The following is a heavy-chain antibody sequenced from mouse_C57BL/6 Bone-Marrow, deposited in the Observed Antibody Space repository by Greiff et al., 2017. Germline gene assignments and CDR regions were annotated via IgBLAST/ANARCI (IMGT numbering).Heavy chain of an antibody. CDR1: GFTFTDYY. CDR2: IRNKANGYTT. CDR3: ARSGLPYWYFDV. J-gene: IGHJ1*03. V-gene: IGHV7-3*01. Sequence: EVKLVESGGGLVQPGGSLSLSCAASGFTFTDYYMSWVRQPPGKALEWLGFIRNKANGYTTEYSASVKGRFTISRDNSQSILYLQMNALRAEDSATYYCARSGLPYWYFDVWGTGTTVTVSS. D-gene: IGHD2-2*01.